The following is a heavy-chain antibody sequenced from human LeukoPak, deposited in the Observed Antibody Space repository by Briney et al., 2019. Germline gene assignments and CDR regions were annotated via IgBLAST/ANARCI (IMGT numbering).Heavy chain of an antibody. Sequence: GGSLRLSCAASGFTFSSYWMSWVRQAPGKGLEWVANIKQDGSEKYYVDSVKGRFTISRDNAKNSLYLQMNSLRAEDTAVYYCARDGPIYSNHNWFDPWGQGTLVTVSS. CDR1: GFTFSSYW. V-gene: IGHV3-7*01. J-gene: IGHJ5*02. CDR2: IKQDGSEK. D-gene: IGHD4-11*01. CDR3: ARDGPIYSNHNWFDP.